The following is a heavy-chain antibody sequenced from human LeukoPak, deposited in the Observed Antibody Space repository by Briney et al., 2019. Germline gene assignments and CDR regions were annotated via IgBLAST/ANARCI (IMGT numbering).Heavy chain of an antibody. CDR2: IIPILGIA. CDR3: ARRVTTAWSFDL. Sequence: ASVKVSCKASGGTFSSYAISWVRQAPGQGLEWMGRIIPILGIANYAQKFQGRVTITADQSTSTAYMEPSSLRSEDTAVYYCARRVTTAWSFDLWGRGTLVPVSS. CDR1: GGTFSSYA. J-gene: IGHJ2*01. V-gene: IGHV1-69*10. D-gene: IGHD4-17*01.